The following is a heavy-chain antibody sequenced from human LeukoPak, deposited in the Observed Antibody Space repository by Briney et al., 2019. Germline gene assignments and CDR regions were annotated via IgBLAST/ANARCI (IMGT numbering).Heavy chain of an antibody. D-gene: IGHD3-22*01. CDR2: TSAYNGNT. CDR3: ARGGDMRVVGAFDI. CDR1: GYTFTSYG. V-gene: IGHV1-18*01. J-gene: IGHJ3*02. Sequence: ASVKVSCKASGYTFTSYGINWVRQAPGQGLEWMGWTSAYNGNTNYAQKLQGRVTMTRDTSRSTVYMELRRMRSDDTALYYCARGGDMRVVGAFDIWGQGTMVTVSS.